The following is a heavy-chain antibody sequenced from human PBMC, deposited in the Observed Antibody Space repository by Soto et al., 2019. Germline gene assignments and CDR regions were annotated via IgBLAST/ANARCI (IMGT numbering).Heavy chain of an antibody. CDR2: IYFDGITT. Sequence: PGGSLRLSCTASGFTFNTHWMHWVRQAPGKGLVWVSRIYFDGITTNYADSVKGRLTVSRDNAKNTVYLHVNTLRDEDTAVYYCARGGAMGFDYWGQGTLVTVSS. D-gene: IGHD1-26*01. CDR3: ARGGAMGFDY. J-gene: IGHJ4*02. V-gene: IGHV3-74*01. CDR1: GFTFNTHW.